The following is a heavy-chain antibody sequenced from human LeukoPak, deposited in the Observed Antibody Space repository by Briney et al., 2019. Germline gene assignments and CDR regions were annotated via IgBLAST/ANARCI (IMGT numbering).Heavy chain of an antibody. D-gene: IGHD5-18*01. CDR3: ARNISLRRDTTMVTVFDY. CDR2: NNNSAST. J-gene: IGHJ4*02. CDR1: GYSISSGYY. Sequence: SETLSLTCAGSGYSISSGYYWGWIRQPPAKGLEWIESNNNSASTVYSPSLKSRVTTTIDTSKDQFSLRLQSLTAAATAMYYCARNISLRRDTTMVTVFDYWGPGTLVSVSS. V-gene: IGHV4-38-2*01.